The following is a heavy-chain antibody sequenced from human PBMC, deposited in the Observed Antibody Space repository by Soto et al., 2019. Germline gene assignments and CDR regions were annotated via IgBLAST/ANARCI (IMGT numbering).Heavy chain of an antibody. J-gene: IGHJ5*02. Sequence: PGGSLRLSCAASGFTFSKYAMSWVRQAPGKGLEWVSTISGSGGSTYDAESVKGRFTISRDNSKNTLFLQMNSLRAEGTAVYYCAKNIVVVTYASASWGQGNPVTVSS. V-gene: IGHV3-23*01. CDR1: GFTFSKYA. CDR2: ISGSGGST. D-gene: IGHD2-21*02. CDR3: AKNIVVVTYASAS.